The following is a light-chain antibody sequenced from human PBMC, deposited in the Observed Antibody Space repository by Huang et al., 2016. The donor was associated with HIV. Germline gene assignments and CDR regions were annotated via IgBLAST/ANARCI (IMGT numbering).Light chain of an antibody. CDR1: QNILNW. Sequence: DIQMTQSPSTLSASVGDRVTITCRASQNILNWLAWYQQKPGRAPSLVIYKTSTLQKGVRSRFSGSGSGTEFTLTISSLQPDDFATYYCQQYNSHPYTFGQGTKLDIK. J-gene: IGKJ2*01. CDR3: QQYNSHPYT. CDR2: KTS. V-gene: IGKV1-5*03.